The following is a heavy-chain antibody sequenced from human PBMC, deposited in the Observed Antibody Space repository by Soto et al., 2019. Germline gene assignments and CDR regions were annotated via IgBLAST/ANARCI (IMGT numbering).Heavy chain of an antibody. CDR1: GFTFSSYW. CDR3: AREGTWDFDL. J-gene: IGHJ2*01. V-gene: IGHV3-74*01. CDR2: VNSDESST. Sequence: EVQLVESGGGLVQPGGSLRLSCAASGFTFSSYWMRWVRQAPGTGLVWVSRVNSDESSTTYADFVKVRFTISRDNATNTLYLQMNSLRAEDTAVYYCAREGTWDFDLWGRGTLVTFSS.